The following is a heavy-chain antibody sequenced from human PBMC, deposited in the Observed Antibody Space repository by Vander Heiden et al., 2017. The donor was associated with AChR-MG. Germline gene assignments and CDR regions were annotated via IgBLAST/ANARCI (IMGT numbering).Heavy chain of an antibody. D-gene: IGHD3-3*01. CDR3: ARGNRVWSGYYHYYYYGMDV. CDR2: INHSGST. V-gene: IGHV4-34*01. Sequence: QVQLQQWGAGLLKPSETLSLTCAVYGGSFSGYYWSWIRQPPGKGLEWIGEINHSGSTNYNPSLKSRVTISVDTSKNQFSLKLSSVTAADTAVYYCARGNRVWSGYYHYYYYGMDVWGQGTTVTVSS. CDR1: GGSFSGYY. J-gene: IGHJ6*02.